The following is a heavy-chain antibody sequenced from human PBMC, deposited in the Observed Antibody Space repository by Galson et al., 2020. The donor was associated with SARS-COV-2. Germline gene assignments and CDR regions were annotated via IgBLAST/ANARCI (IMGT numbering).Heavy chain of an antibody. CDR1: GFTFSSYG. CDR3: VTGWLPYYYGMDV. V-gene: IGHV3-30*03. J-gene: IGHJ6*02. CDR2: ISYDGSNK. D-gene: IGHD5-12*01. Sequence: GGSLRLSCAASGFTFSSYGMHWVRRAPGKGLEWVTVISYDGSNKYYADSVKGRFTISRDNPKNTLYLQMNSLRAEDTAVYYCVTGWLPYYYGMDVWGQGTTVTVSS.